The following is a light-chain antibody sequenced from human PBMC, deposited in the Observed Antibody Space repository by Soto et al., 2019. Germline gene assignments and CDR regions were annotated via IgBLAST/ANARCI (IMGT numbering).Light chain of an antibody. J-gene: IGKJ1*01. CDR2: DAS. CDR1: QSISSNY. V-gene: IGKV3-20*01. Sequence: EIVLTQSPGTLSLSPGERATLSCRASQSISSNYLAWYQQTPGQAPRLLIYDASSRAAGIPDRFSGSGSGTDFTLTNSSLETEDFGVYYCQQYAGSPRTFGQGTKVQVK. CDR3: QQYAGSPRT.